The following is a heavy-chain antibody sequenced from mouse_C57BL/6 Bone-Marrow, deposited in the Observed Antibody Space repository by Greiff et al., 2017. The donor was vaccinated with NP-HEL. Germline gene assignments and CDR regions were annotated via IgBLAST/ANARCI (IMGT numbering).Heavy chain of an antibody. V-gene: IGHV1-81*01. J-gene: IGHJ2*01. Sequence: VHLVESGAELARPGASVKLSCKASGYTFTSYGISWVKQRTGQGLEWIGEIYPRSGNTYYNEKFKGKATLTADKSSSTAYMELRSLTSEDSAVYFCALYDGYYDYWGQGTTLTVSS. D-gene: IGHD2-3*01. CDR3: ALYDGYYDY. CDR2: IYPRSGNT. CDR1: GYTFTSYG.